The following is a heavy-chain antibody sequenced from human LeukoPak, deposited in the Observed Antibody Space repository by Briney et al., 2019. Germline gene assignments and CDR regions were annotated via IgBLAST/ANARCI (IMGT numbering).Heavy chain of an antibody. CDR2: ISRSGSTK. D-gene: IGHD2-15*01. Sequence: GSLRLSCAASGFTFSDYDMRWIRQAPGKGLEWVSSISRSGSTKYYADSVKGRFTISRDNAKNSLFLQMNSLRAEDTAVYYCARVLRYCSGGNCYSGGLGYMDVWGKGTTVTISS. CDR1: GFTFSDYD. V-gene: IGHV3-11*01. J-gene: IGHJ6*03. CDR3: ARVLRYCSGGNCYSGGLGYMDV.